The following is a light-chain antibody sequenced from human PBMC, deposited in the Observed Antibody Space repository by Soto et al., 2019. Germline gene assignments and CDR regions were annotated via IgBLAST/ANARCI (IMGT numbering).Light chain of an antibody. V-gene: IGLV2-8*01. CDR1: TSDIGAYNY. J-gene: IGLJ1*01. Sequence: ALTQPPSASGSPGQSVTISCTGTTSDIGAYNYVSWYQQRPGKAPKLIIYEVTRRPSGVPDRIFGSKSYTTASLTVSGLQAEDEADYYCSSFAGTNSFVFGTGTKV. CDR2: EVT. CDR3: SSFAGTNSFV.